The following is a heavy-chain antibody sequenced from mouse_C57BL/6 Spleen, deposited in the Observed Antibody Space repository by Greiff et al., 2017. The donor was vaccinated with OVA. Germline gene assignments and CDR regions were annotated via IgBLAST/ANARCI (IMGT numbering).Heavy chain of an antibody. Sequence: QVQLQQSGAELVRPGASVTLSCKASGYTFTDYEMHWVKQTPVHGLEWIGAIDPETGGNAYNQKFKGKAILTAEKSSSTAYMELRSLTSEDSAVYYCTRRSRRGYFDVWGTGTTVTVSS. D-gene: IGHD1-1*01. CDR2: IDPETGGN. CDR1: GYTFTDYE. CDR3: TRRSRRGYFDV. J-gene: IGHJ1*03. V-gene: IGHV1-15*01.